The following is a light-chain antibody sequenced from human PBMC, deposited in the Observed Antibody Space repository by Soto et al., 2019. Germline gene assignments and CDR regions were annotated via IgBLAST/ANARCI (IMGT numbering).Light chain of an antibody. V-gene: IGLV2-8*01. CDR1: SRDVGGHDY. CDR3: SSYVNGNSLI. Sequence: QSVLTQPPSASGSPGQSVTISCTGTSRDVGGHDYVSWYQQHPGKAPKLMIYELSKRPSGVPDRFSGSKSGNTASLTVSGLQAEDEDDYYCSSYVNGNSLIFGGGTKLTVL. J-gene: IGLJ2*01. CDR2: ELS.